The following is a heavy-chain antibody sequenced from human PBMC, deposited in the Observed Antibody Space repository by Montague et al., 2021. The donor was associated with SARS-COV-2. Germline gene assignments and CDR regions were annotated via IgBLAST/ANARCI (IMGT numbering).Heavy chain of an antibody. CDR2: LFHSGST. CDR3: GRQKYDFWSGRFPDHFDS. V-gene: IGHV4-39*01. D-gene: IGHD3-3*01. J-gene: IGHJ4*02. Sequence: SETLSLTCTVSGGSITDINYYWGWNRQPPGMGLKWISNLFHSGSTYSTPSLLLPVTVYVPTSRNAFSLKVNSVTAADTAVYYCGRQKYDFWSGRFPDHFDSWGQGTLVTVSS. CDR1: GGSITDINYY.